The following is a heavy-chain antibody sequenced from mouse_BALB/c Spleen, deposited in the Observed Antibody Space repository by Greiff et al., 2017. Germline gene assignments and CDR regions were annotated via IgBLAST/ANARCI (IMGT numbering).Heavy chain of an antibody. CDR2: ISSGGSCT. V-gene: IGHV5-6*01. D-gene: IGHD1-1*02. CDR1: GFTFSSYG. J-gene: IGHJ3*01. Sequence: EVKLMESGGDLVKPGGSLKLSCAASGFTFSSYGMSWVRQTPDKRLEWVATISSGGSCTYYPDSVKGRFTISRDNAKNTLYLQMSSLKSEDTAMYYCARESPYGPFAYWGQGTLVTVSA. CDR3: ARESPYGPFAY.